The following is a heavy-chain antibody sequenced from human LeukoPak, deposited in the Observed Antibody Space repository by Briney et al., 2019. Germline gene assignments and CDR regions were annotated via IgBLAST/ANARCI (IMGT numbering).Heavy chain of an antibody. CDR1: GGSISSSSYY. CDR3: ARESHFTKVAGTRAYNWFDP. J-gene: IGHJ5*02. CDR2: IYYSGST. Sequence: SETLSLTCTVSGGSISSSSYYWGWIRQPPGKGLEWIGSIYYSGSTCYNPSLKSRVTISVDTSKHQFSLKLSSVTAADTAVYYCARESHFTKVAGTRAYNWFDPWGQGILVTVSS. V-gene: IGHV4-39*07. D-gene: IGHD6-19*01.